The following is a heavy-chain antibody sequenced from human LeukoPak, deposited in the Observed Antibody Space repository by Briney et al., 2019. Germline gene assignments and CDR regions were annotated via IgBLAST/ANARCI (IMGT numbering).Heavy chain of an antibody. Sequence: GGSLRLSCAASGFTFSSYAMSWVRQAPGKGLEWVSAISGSGGSTYYADSVKGRFTISRDNSKNTLYLQMNSLRAEDTAVYYCAKAGDILTGYAGFDYWGQGTLVTVSS. V-gene: IGHV3-23*01. CDR1: GFTFSSYA. CDR3: AKAGDILTGYAGFDY. CDR2: ISGSGGST. J-gene: IGHJ4*02. D-gene: IGHD3-9*01.